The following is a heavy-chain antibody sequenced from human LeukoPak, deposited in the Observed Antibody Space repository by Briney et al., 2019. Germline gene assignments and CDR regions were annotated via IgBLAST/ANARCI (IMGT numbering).Heavy chain of an antibody. Sequence: TGGSLRLSCAASGFTFSSYAMSWVRQAPGKGLEWVSAISGSGGSTYYADSVKGRFTISRDNSKNTLYPQMNSLRAEDTAVYYCANTNTRITMVRGANPNYWGQGTLVTVSS. CDR1: GFTFSSYA. V-gene: IGHV3-23*01. CDR2: ISGSGGST. D-gene: IGHD3-10*01. CDR3: ANTNTRITMVRGANPNY. J-gene: IGHJ4*02.